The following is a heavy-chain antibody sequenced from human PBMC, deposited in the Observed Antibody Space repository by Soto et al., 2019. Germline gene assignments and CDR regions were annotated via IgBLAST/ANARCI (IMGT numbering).Heavy chain of an antibody. D-gene: IGHD4-17*01. CDR1: GFTFSTYA. CDR2: ISGSGDIT. CDR3: AHPRGYGVFDAYDI. J-gene: IGHJ3*02. V-gene: IGHV3-23*01. Sequence: GGSLRLSCAASGFTFSTYAMSWVRQAPGKGLEWVSAISGSGDITYSADSVRGRFTISRDNFKNTLYLQMNSLRIEDTAVYYCAHPRGYGVFDAYDIWGQGTVVTVSS.